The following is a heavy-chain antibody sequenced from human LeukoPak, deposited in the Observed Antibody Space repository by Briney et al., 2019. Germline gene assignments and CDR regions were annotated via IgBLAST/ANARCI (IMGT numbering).Heavy chain of an antibody. CDR2: ISGSGGST. J-gene: IGHJ5*02. V-gene: IGHV3-23*01. Sequence: GGSLRLSCAASGFTFSSYAMSWVRQAPGKGLEWVSAISGSGGSTYYADSVKGRFTISRDNSKNTLYRQMNSLRAEDTAVYYCATSLSSSWYPNWFDPWGQGTLVTVSS. D-gene: IGHD6-13*01. CDR3: ATSLSSSWYPNWFDP. CDR1: GFTFSSYA.